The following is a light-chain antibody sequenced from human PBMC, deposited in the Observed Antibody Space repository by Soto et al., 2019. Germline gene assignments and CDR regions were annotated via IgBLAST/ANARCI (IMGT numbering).Light chain of an antibody. CDR3: ISYTGSSTSYV. J-gene: IGLJ1*01. Sequence: QSVLTQPACVSGSPGQSITISCSGTSSDVGSYDHVAWYQQFPGKTPKLMIYAVSNRPSGVSNRFSGSKSGNTASLTISGLQAEDEADYYCISYTGSSTSYVFGTGTKVTVL. CDR1: SSDVGSYDH. V-gene: IGLV2-14*01. CDR2: AVS.